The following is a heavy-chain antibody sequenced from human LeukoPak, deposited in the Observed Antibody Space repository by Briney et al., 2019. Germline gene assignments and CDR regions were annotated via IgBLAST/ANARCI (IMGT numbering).Heavy chain of an antibody. Sequence: PGGSLRLSCAASGFIFSSYGMHWVRQAPDKGLEWVAFIRYDGSRKYYADSVKGRFTISRDNAKNSLYLQMNSLRDEDTAVYYCARDGAPSRPLDYWGQGTLVTVSS. J-gene: IGHJ4*02. CDR3: ARDGAPSRPLDY. CDR1: GFIFSSYG. CDR2: IRYDGSRK. D-gene: IGHD3-16*01. V-gene: IGHV3-30*02.